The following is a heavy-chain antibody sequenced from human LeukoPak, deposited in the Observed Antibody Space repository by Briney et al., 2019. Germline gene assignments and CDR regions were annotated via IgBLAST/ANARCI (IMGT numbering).Heavy chain of an antibody. J-gene: IGHJ4*02. CDR2: INPNSGGT. Sequence: ASVKVSCKASGYTFTGYYMHWVRQAPGQGLEWMGWINPNSGGTNYAQKFQGRVTMTRDTSISTAYMELSRLRSDDTAVYYCASTTVLLWSGYYTSYYFDYWGQGTLVTVSS. CDR1: GYTFTGYY. V-gene: IGHV1-2*02. CDR3: ASTTVLLWSGYYTSYYFDY. D-gene: IGHD3-3*01.